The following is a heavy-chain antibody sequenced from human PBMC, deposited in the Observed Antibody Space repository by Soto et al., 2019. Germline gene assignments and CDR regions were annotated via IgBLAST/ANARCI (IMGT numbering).Heavy chain of an antibody. Sequence: GASVKVSCKASGGTFSSYTISWVRQAPGQGLEWMGRIIPILGIANYAQKFQGRVTITADKSTSTAYMELSSLRSEDTAVYYCASDPKDIVVVPAPGWGHGTLVTVSS. CDR1: GGTFSSYT. V-gene: IGHV1-69*02. D-gene: IGHD2-2*01. J-gene: IGHJ4*01. CDR2: IIPILGIA. CDR3: ASDPKDIVVVPAPG.